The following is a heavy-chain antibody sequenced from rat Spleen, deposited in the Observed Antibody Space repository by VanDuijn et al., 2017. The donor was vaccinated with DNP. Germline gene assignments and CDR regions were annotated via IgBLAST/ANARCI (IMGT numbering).Heavy chain of an antibody. J-gene: IGHJ2*01. V-gene: IGHV5-19*01. CDR3: TTTHYFDGWFPFDY. CDR1: GFTFSTYG. Sequence: EVQLVESGGGLVQPGRSLKLSCAASGFTFSTYGMHWLRQAPTKGLGWVASISPSGGSTYYRDSVKGRFTISRDNAKSTLYLQMDSLRSEDTATYYCTTTHYFDGWFPFDYWGQGVMVTVSS. D-gene: IGHD1-12*02. CDR2: ISPSGGST.